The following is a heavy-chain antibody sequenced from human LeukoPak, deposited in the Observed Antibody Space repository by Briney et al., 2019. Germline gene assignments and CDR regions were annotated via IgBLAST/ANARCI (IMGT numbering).Heavy chain of an antibody. CDR2: ISYDGSIK. V-gene: IGHV3-30*03. CDR1: GFTFSSYG. CDR3: AGVDAAMPDAFDI. Sequence: GGSLRLSCAASGFTFSSYGMHWVRQAPGKGLEWVAVISYDGSIKYSADSVKGRFTISRDNSKNALYLQMDSLRADDTAVYYCAGVDAAMPDAFDIWGQGTTVTVSS. D-gene: IGHD5-18*01. J-gene: IGHJ3*02.